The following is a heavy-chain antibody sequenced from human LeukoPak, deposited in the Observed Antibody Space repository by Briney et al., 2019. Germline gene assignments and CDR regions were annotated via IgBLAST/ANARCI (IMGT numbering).Heavy chain of an antibody. J-gene: IGHJ4*02. V-gene: IGHV1-69*06. Sequence: ASVTVSCKASGGTFSNYAISWVRQAPGQGLEWMGGIIPIFGTANYAQKFQGRVTITADKSTSTAYMELSSLRSEDTAVYYCARGGLSTALDYWGQGTLVTVSS. CDR3: ARGGLSTALDY. CDR1: GGTFSNYA. CDR2: IIPIFGTA. D-gene: IGHD1-1*01.